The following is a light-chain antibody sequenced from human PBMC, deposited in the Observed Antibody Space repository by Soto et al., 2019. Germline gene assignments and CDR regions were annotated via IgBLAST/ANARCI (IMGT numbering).Light chain of an antibody. CDR1: SGHSRYA. J-gene: IGLJ3*02. Sequence: QSVVTQSPSASASLGASVKLTCTLSSGHSRYAIAWLQQQPEKGPRYLMKINSDGSHSKGDGIPDRFSGSNSGAERYLTISSLQSEDEADYYCQTWGTGIRVFGGGTKVTVL. V-gene: IGLV4-69*01. CDR2: INSDGSH. CDR3: QTWGTGIRV.